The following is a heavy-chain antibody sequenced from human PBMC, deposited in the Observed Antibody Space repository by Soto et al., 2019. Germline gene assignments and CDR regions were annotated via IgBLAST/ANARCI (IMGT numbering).Heavy chain of an antibody. CDR2: IYWDDDK. Sequence: QITLKESGPTLVKPTQTLTLTCTFSGFSFTTTGGGVGWIRQPPGKALEWLALIYWDDDKRYSPSLKSRLTLTRDTSKNQVVLTMTTMDPVDTATYCCAHRQAQGLGVAGTLASGGQGILVTVSS. V-gene: IGHV2-5*02. CDR3: AHRQAQGLGVAGTLAS. J-gene: IGHJ4*02. CDR1: GFSFTTTGGG. D-gene: IGHD6-19*01.